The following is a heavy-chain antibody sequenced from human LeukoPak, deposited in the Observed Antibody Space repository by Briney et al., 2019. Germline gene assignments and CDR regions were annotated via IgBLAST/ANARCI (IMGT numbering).Heavy chain of an antibody. CDR2: ISSSSSYI. D-gene: IGHD6-19*01. Sequence: PGGSLRLSCAVSGFTFSNYSMNWVRQTPGKGLEWVSSISSSSSYIYYADSVKGRFTISRDNAKNSLYLQMNSLRAEDTAVYYCARDYWLVPADDAFDIWGQGTMVTVSS. CDR1: GFTFSNYS. CDR3: ARDYWLVPADDAFDI. V-gene: IGHV3-21*01. J-gene: IGHJ3*02.